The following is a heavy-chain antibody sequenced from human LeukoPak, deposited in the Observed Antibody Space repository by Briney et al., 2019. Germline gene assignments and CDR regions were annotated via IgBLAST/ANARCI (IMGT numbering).Heavy chain of an antibody. CDR2: IYYSGST. CDR3: ATDLGDYYGSGSRGAFDI. V-gene: IGHV4-39*07. J-gene: IGHJ3*02. CDR1: GGSISSSSYY. Sequence: PSETLSLTCTVSGGSISSSSYYWGWIRQPPGKGLEWIGSIYYSGSTYYNPSLKSRVTMSVDTSKNQFSLKLSSVTAADTAVYYCATDLGDYYGSGSRGAFDIWGQGTMVTVSS. D-gene: IGHD3-10*01.